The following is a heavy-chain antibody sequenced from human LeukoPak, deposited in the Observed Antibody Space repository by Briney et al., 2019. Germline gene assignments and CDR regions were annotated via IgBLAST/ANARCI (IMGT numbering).Heavy chain of an antibody. J-gene: IGHJ4*02. CDR1: GGSFSGYY. CDR2: INHSGST. Sequence: SETLSLTCAVYGGSFSGYYWSWIRQPPEKGLEWVGEINHSGSTNYNPSLKSRVTISVDTSKNQFSLKLSSVTAADTAVYYCARGASDSSGYYYPFPFDYWGQGTLVTVSS. D-gene: IGHD3-22*01. CDR3: ARGASDSSGYYYPFPFDY. V-gene: IGHV4-34*01.